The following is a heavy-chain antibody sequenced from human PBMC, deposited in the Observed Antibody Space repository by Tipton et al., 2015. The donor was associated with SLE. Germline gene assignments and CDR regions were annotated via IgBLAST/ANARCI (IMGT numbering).Heavy chain of an antibody. CDR1: GFTFSCYE. V-gene: IGHV3-48*03. CDR2: ISSSGSTI. CDR3: ASISLSAASVVI. Sequence: SLRLSCAASGFTFSCYEMHWVRQAPGKGLGWVSYISSSGSTIYYADSVKGRFTISRDNAKNSLYLQMNSLRAEDTAVYYCASISLSAASVVIWSQGTRVTAAS. J-gene: IGHJ3*02. D-gene: IGHD3-3*02.